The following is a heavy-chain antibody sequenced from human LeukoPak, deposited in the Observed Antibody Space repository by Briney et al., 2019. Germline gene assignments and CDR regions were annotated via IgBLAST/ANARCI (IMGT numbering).Heavy chain of an antibody. CDR2: IKQDGSEK. CDR3: ARDLSYSGYGMDV. CDR1: GFTLSSYW. V-gene: IGHV3-7*03. Sequence: PGGSLRLSCAASGFTLSSYWMSWVRQAPGKGLEWVANIKQDGSEKYHVDSVKGRFTISRDNAKNSLYLQMNSLRAEDTAVYYCARDLSYSGYGMDVWGQGTTVTVSS. D-gene: IGHD3-10*01. J-gene: IGHJ6*02.